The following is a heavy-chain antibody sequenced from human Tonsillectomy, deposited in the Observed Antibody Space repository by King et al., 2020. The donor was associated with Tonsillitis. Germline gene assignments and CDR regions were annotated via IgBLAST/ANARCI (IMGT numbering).Heavy chain of an antibody. CDR3: ASLPYSSSRIGANPGFDY. CDR1: GGSFSGYY. Sequence: VQLQQWGAGLLKPSETLSLTCAVYGGSFSGYYWSWIRQPPGKGLEWIGEINHSGSTNYNPSLKSRVTISVDTSKNQFSLKLSSVTAADTAVYYCASLPYSSSRIGANPGFDYWGQGTLVTVSS. J-gene: IGHJ4*02. CDR2: INHSGST. D-gene: IGHD6-13*01. V-gene: IGHV4-34*01.